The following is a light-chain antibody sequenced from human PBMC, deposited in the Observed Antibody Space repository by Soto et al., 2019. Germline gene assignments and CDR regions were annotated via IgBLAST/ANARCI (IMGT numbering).Light chain of an antibody. CDR1: QSISRY. V-gene: IGKV1-39*01. CDR3: QQSSSTPRT. CDR2: AAS. Sequence: DIQMTQSPYSLSASVGDRVTITCRASQSISRYLNWYKQKPGKAPKFLIYAASSLQSGVPSRFSGSGYGTDFTLTISSLEPEDFATYYCQQSSSTPRTFGQGTKVE. J-gene: IGKJ1*01.